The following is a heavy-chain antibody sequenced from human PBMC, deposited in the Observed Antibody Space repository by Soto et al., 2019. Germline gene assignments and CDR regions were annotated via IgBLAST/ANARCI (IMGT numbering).Heavy chain of an antibody. Sequence: GGSLRLSCAASGFTFSSYAMHWVRQAPGKGLEWVAVISYDGSNKYYADSVKGRFTISRDNSKNTLYLQMNSLRAEDTAVYYCARAVLGGYSYDYYYYGMDVWGQGTTVTVSS. CDR3: ARAVLGGYSYDYYYYGMDV. V-gene: IGHV3-30-3*01. J-gene: IGHJ6*02. D-gene: IGHD5-18*01. CDR2: ISYDGSNK. CDR1: GFTFSSYA.